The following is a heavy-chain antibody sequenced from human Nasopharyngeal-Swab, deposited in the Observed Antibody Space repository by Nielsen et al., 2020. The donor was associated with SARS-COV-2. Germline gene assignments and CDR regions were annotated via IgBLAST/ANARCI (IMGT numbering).Heavy chain of an antibody. D-gene: IGHD1-26*01. Sequence: GGSLRLSCAASGFTFDDYAMHWVRPVPGKGLEWVSGISWNSGSIGYADSVKGRLTISRDNAKNSLYLQMNSLRAEDTALYYCAKDTSGSYAHFDYWGQGTLVTVSS. CDR1: GFTFDDYA. J-gene: IGHJ4*02. CDR3: AKDTSGSYAHFDY. CDR2: ISWNSGSI. V-gene: IGHV3-9*01.